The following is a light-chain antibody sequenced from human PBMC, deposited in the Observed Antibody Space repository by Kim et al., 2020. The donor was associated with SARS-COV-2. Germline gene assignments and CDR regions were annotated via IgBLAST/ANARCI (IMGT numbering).Light chain of an antibody. CDR2: WAS. V-gene: IGKV4-1*01. J-gene: IGKJ4*01. CDR1: QSVLYSSNNKNY. CDR3: QQYYSTPRT. Sequence: ATINCKSSQSVLYSSNNKNYVAWYQQKPGQPPKLLIYWASTRESGVPDRFSGSGSGTDFTLTISSLQAEDVAVYYCQQYYSTPRTFGGGTKVDIK.